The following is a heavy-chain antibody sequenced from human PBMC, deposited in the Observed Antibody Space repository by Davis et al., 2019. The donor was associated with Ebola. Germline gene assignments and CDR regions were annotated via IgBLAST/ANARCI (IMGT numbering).Heavy chain of an antibody. D-gene: IGHD2-15*01. CDR3: AAGVGPYGMDV. Sequence: GESLKISCAASGFTFSSYWMHWVRQAPGKGLEWVANIKQDGSEKYYVDSVKGRFTISRDNAKNSLYLQMNSLRAEDTAVYYCAAGVGPYGMDVWGQGTTVTVSS. CDR1: GFTFSSYW. CDR2: IKQDGSEK. V-gene: IGHV3-7*03. J-gene: IGHJ6*02.